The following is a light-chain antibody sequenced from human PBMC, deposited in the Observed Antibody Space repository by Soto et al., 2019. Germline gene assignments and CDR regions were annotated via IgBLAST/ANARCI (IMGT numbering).Light chain of an antibody. V-gene: IGKV1-33*01. Sequence: DIQMTQSPSSLSASVGDRVTITCQASQDITNYLSWYQQKPGKAPELLIYDASNLETGVPSRFSGSGSGTDFTFTISSLQPEDTATYYCQQYDDLPFTFGPGTKVDI. CDR2: DAS. CDR3: QQYDDLPFT. CDR1: QDITNY. J-gene: IGKJ3*01.